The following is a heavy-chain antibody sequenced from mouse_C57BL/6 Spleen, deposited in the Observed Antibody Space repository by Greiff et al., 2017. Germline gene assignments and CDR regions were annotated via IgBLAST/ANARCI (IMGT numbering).Heavy chain of an antibody. J-gene: IGHJ2*01. D-gene: IGHD2-3*01. V-gene: IGHV1-52*01. CDR3: ARLYDYFDY. CDR2: IDPSDSET. Sequence: QFQLQQPGAELVRPGSSVKLSCKASVYTFTSYWMHWVKQRPIQGLEWIGNIDPSDSETHYNQKFKDKATLSVDKSSSTAYMQLSSLTSEDSAVYYCARLYDYFDYWGQGTTLTVSS. CDR1: VYTFTSYW.